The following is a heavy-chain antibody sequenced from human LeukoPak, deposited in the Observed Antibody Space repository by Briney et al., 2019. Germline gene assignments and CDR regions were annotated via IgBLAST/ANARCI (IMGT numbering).Heavy chain of an antibody. CDR3: AREYSHGYLDY. CDR2: ISSNCNYI. CDR1: GFTFNSYA. Sequence: PGGSLRLSCAASGFTFNSYAMNWVRQAPGKGLEWISSISSNCNYIYYADSLKGRFIVSRVNANNSLYVQMISLRAEDTAVYYCAREYSHGYLDYWGQGTLVTVSS. D-gene: IGHD5-18*01. J-gene: IGHJ4*02. V-gene: IGHV3-21*04.